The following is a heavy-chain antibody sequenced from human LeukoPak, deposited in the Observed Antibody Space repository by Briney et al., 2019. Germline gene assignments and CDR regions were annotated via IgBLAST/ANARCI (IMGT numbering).Heavy chain of an antibody. V-gene: IGHV3-48*01. CDR2: ISSSSSTI. J-gene: IGHJ3*02. CDR1: GFTFGSYS. Sequence: GGSLRLSCAASGFTFGSYSMNWVRQAPGKGLEWVSYISSSSSTIYYADSVKGRFTISRDNAKNSLYLQMNSLRAEDTAVYYCARDLATYYYDSSGFDAFDIWGQGTMVTVSS. D-gene: IGHD3-22*01. CDR3: ARDLATYYYDSSGFDAFDI.